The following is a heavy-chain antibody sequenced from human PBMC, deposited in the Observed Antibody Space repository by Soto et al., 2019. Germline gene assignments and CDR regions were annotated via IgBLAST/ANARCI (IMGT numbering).Heavy chain of an antibody. CDR3: ARDLTMVRGVIKGNWFDP. Sequence: SETLSLPCTASGGSISSYCWSWFRQPPGKGLEWIGYIYYSGSTNYNPSLKSRVTISVDTSKNQFSLKLSSVTAADTAVYYCARDLTMVRGVIKGNWFDPWGQGTLVTVSS. J-gene: IGHJ5*02. CDR1: GGSISSYC. D-gene: IGHD3-10*01. CDR2: IYYSGST. V-gene: IGHV4-59*01.